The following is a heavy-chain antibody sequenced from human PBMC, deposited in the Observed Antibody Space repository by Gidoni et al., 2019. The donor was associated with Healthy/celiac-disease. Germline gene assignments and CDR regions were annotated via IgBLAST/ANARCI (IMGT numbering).Heavy chain of an antibody. D-gene: IGHD3-3*01. J-gene: IGHJ5*02. V-gene: IGHV4-39*01. CDR2: IYYSVST. Sequence: QLQLQESGPGLVKPSETLSLTCTVSGGPISSRSYYWGWLRQPPGKGLEWIGSIYYSVSTYYNPSLKSRVTISVDTSKNQFSLKLSSVTAADTAVYYCARTHDYDFWSGGMAWFDPWGQGTLVTVSS. CDR1: GGPISSRSYY. CDR3: ARTHDYDFWSGGMAWFDP.